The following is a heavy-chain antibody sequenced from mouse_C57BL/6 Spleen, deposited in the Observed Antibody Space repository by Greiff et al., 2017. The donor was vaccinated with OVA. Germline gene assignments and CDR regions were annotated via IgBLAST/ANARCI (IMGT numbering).Heavy chain of an antibody. V-gene: IGHV1-50*01. J-gene: IGHJ2*01. D-gene: IGHD3-1*01. CDR2: IDPSDSYT. CDR1: GYTFTSYW. Sequence: VQLQQPGAELVKPGASVKLSCKASGYTFTSYWMQWVKQRPGQGLEWIGEIDPSDSYTNYNQKFKGKATLTVDTSSSTAYMQLSSLTSEDSAVYYCAREGHSSGFDYWGQGTTLTVSS. CDR3: AREGHSSGFDY.